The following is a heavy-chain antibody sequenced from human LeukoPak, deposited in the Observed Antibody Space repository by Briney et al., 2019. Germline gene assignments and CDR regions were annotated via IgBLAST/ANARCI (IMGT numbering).Heavy chain of an antibody. Sequence: GGSLRLSCAASGFTFSSYAMHWVRQAPGKGLEWVAVISYDGSNKYYADSVKGRFTISRDNSKNTLYLQMNSLRAEDTAVYYCARVQVSSWYYYYYMDVWGKGTTVTISS. V-gene: IGHV3-30*04. CDR3: ARVQVSSWYYYYYMDV. D-gene: IGHD6-13*01. CDR2: ISYDGSNK. J-gene: IGHJ6*03. CDR1: GFTFSSYA.